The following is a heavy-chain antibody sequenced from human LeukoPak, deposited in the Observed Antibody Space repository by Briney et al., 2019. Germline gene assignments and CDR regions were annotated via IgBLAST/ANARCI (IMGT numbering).Heavy chain of an antibody. D-gene: IGHD6-6*01. V-gene: IGHV3-33*01. J-gene: IGHJ2*01. Sequence: PGRSLRLSCAASGFTFSSYGMHWVRQAPGKGLEWVAVIWYDGSNKYYADSVKGRFTISRDNSKNTLYLQMNCLRAEDTAVYYCARQSAYSSSFHWYFDLWGRGTLVTVSS. CDR3: ARQSAYSSSFHWYFDL. CDR2: IWYDGSNK. CDR1: GFTFSSYG.